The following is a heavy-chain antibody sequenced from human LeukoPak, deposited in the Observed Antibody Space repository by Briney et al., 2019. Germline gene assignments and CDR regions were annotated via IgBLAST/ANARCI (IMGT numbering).Heavy chain of an antibody. CDR1: RDTLSSYR. CDR2: IIPILERT. D-gene: IGHD2-2*01. J-gene: IGHJ4*02. Sequence: ASVKVSRKASRDTLSSYRISWVRPPPGQGGEWVGLIIPILERTNNAHKLQGRVTITADKSTPTVYMELSSLRSEDTALYYCARDRGDCGSATCYEPSVYWGEGTLVTVSS. CDR3: ARDRGDCGSATCYEPSVY. V-gene: IGHV1-69*04.